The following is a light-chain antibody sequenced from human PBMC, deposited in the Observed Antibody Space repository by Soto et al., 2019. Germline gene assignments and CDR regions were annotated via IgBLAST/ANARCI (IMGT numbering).Light chain of an antibody. CDR2: AAS. Sequence: DIQMTQSPSSLSASVGDRVTITCRASQGISDYLAWYQRKPGKVPKLLIYAASALQSGVPSRFSGSGSGTEFTLTVSSLQHEDVATYYCQNYDSAPFTFGPGTRVDIK. V-gene: IGKV1-27*01. CDR1: QGISDY. J-gene: IGKJ3*01. CDR3: QNYDSAPFT.